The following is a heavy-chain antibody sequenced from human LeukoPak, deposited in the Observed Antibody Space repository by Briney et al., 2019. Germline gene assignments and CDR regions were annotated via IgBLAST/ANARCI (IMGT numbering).Heavy chain of an antibody. CDR3: ARDRGGGFDLXFFDH. V-gene: IGHV1-69*04. CDR2: LIPVLGMS. Sequence: GASVKVSCKASGYTFTSYGISWVRQAPGQGLEWMGRLIPVLGMSHYAPGFQGRVTLTADRSTNTAYMELDRLTSDDTAVYFCARDRGGGFDLXFFDHWGQGTLVTVSS. J-gene: IGHJ4*02. CDR1: GYTFTSYG. D-gene: IGHD5-12*01.